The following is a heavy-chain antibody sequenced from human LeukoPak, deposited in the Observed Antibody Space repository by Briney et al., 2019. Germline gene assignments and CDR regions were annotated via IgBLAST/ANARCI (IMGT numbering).Heavy chain of an antibody. V-gene: IGHV4-39*07. CDR1: GGSISSSSYY. Sequence: SETLSLTCTVSGGSISSSSYYWGWIRQPPGKGLEWIGSIYYSGSTYYNPSLKSRVTISVDTSKNQFSLKLISVTAADTAVYYCARVSNPNPIGNNWFDPWGQGTLVTVSS. CDR3: ARVSNPNPIGNNWFDP. D-gene: IGHD2/OR15-2a*01. J-gene: IGHJ5*02. CDR2: IYYSGST.